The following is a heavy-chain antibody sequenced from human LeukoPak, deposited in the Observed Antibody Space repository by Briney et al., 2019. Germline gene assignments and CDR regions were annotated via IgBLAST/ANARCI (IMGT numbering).Heavy chain of an antibody. CDR2: ISSSSSTI. V-gene: IGHV3-48*04. CDR1: GFTFSSYS. Sequence: GRSLRLSCAASGFTFSSYSMNWVRQAPGKGLEWVSYISSSSSTIYFADSVKGRFTISRDNAKNSLYLQMNSLRAEDTAVYYCARDLWGSWIDAFDIWGQGTMVTVSS. CDR3: ARDLWGSWIDAFDI. D-gene: IGHD6-13*01. J-gene: IGHJ3*02.